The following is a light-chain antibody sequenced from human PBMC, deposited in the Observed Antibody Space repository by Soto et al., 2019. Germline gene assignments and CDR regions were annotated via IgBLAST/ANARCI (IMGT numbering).Light chain of an antibody. V-gene: IGKV3-20*01. CDR2: GAS. J-gene: IGKJ2*01. Sequence: EIVLTQSPGTLSLSPGEKATLSCRASQSVSSTYLAWYQQKPGKAPRLLIYGASSRATGIPDRFSVSGSGTDFTLTISSLEPEDVAVYYCQQYGGSPRYTFVQGTKLESK. CDR3: QQYGGSPRYT. CDR1: QSVSSTY.